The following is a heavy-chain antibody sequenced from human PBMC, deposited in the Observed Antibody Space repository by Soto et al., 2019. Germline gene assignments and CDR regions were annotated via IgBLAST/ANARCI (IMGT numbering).Heavy chain of an antibody. CDR3: ARGLYDYIWGSYRTAGHYFDY. D-gene: IGHD3-16*02. J-gene: IGHJ4*02. Sequence: QVQLVQCGAEVKKPGASVKVSCKASGYTFTSYYMLWVRQAPGQGLEWMGIINPSGGSTSYAQKFQGRVTMTRDTSTSTVYMELSSLRSEDTAVYYCARGLYDYIWGSYRTAGHYFDYWGQGTLVTVSS. V-gene: IGHV1-46*03. CDR1: GYTFTSYY. CDR2: INPSGGST.